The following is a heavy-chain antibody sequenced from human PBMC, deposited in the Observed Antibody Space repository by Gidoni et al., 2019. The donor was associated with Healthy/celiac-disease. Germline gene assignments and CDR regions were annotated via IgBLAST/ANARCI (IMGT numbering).Heavy chain of an antibody. J-gene: IGHJ6*02. V-gene: IGHV4-4*07. CDR3: ARGYDFWSGYYNGMDV. Sequence: QVQLQESGPGLVKPSETLSLTCTVSGGSLSSYYWSWIRQPAGKGLEWIGRIYTSGSTNYNPSLKSRVTMSVDTSKNQFSLKLSSVTAADTAVYYCARGYDFWSGYYNGMDVWGQGTTVTVSS. D-gene: IGHD3-3*01. CDR2: IYTSGST. CDR1: GGSLSSYY.